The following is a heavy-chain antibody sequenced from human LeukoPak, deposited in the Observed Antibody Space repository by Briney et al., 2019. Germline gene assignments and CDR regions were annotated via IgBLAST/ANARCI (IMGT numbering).Heavy chain of an antibody. CDR3: ARGGYSYGRPFDH. D-gene: IGHD5-18*01. Sequence: GGSLSLSCAASGFTVSTDFMSWVRQAPGKGLEWVSVIYRGGSTYYVDSVKGRFTISRDNSKNMVYLQMNSLRVEDTAVYYCARGGYSYGRPFDHWGQGTLVTVSS. CDR2: IYRGGST. V-gene: IGHV3-53*01. CDR1: GFTVSTDF. J-gene: IGHJ4*02.